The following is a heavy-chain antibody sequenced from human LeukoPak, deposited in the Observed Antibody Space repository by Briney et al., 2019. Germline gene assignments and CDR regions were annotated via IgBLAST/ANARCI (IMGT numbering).Heavy chain of an antibody. CDR3: TTDHEGATVEFDS. V-gene: IGHV3-11*01. Sequence: NPGGSLRLSCAASGFTFSDYYMSWIRQAPGKGLEWVSYISSSGSTIYYADSVKGRFTISRDNAKKSLYLQMDNLRADDTGIYYCTTDHEGATVEFDSWGQGTLVTVSS. J-gene: IGHJ4*02. D-gene: IGHD1-26*01. CDR1: GFTFSDYY. CDR2: ISSSGSTI.